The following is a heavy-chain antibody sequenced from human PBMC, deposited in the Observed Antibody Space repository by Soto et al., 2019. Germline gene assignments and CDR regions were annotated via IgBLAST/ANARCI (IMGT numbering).Heavy chain of an antibody. CDR2: IYYSGST. D-gene: IGHD6-13*01. J-gene: IGHJ4*02. CDR3: ARDGSSSWYYFDY. V-gene: IGHV4-30-4*01. CDR1: GGSISSGDYY. Sequence: LSLTCTVSGGSISSGDYYWSWIRQPPGKGLEWIGYIYYSGSTYYNPSLKSRVTISVDTSKNQFSLKLSSVTAADTAVYYCARDGSSSWYYFDYWGQGTLVTVSS.